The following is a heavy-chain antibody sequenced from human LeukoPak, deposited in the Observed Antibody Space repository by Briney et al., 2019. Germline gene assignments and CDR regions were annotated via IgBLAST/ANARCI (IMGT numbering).Heavy chain of an antibody. D-gene: IGHD6-13*01. CDR3: ARRRGSSWYGAFDI. CDR1: GGSISSYY. V-gene: IGHV4-4*07. Sequence: SETLSLTCSVSGGSISSYYWSWIRQPAGKGLEWIGRIYTSGSTNYNPSLKSRVTMSVDTSKNQFSLKLSSVTAADTAVYYCARRRGSSWYGAFDIWGQGTMVTVSS. J-gene: IGHJ3*02. CDR2: IYTSGST.